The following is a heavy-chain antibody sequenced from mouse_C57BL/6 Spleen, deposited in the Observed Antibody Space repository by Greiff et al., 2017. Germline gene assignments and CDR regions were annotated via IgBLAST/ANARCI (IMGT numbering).Heavy chain of an antibody. CDR2: IDPSDSET. Sequence: VQLQQPGAELVRPGSSVKLSCKASGYTFTSYWMHWVKQRPIQGLAWIGNIDPSDSETHYNQKFKDKATLTVDKSSSTAYMQLSSLTSEDSAVYYCARWGTTVVAPFAYWGQGTLVTVSA. D-gene: IGHD1-1*01. CDR3: ARWGTTVVAPFAY. CDR1: GYTFTSYW. J-gene: IGHJ3*01. V-gene: IGHV1-52*01.